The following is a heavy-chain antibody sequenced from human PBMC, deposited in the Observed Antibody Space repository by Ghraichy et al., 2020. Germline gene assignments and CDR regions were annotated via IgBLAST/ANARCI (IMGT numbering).Heavy chain of an antibody. CDR3: ARYTWCGGDCYTDYFDY. Sequence: GSLSLTCAVYGGSFSGYYWSWIRQPPGKGLEWIGEINHSGSTNYNPSLKSRVTISVDTSKNQFSLKLSSVTAADTAVYYCARYTWCGGDCYTDYFDYWGQGTLVTVSS. CDR1: GGSFSGYY. D-gene: IGHD2-21*02. CDR2: INHSGST. J-gene: IGHJ4*02. V-gene: IGHV4-34*01.